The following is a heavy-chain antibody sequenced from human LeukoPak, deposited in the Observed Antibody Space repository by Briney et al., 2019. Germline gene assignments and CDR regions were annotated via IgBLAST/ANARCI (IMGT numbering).Heavy chain of an antibody. D-gene: IGHD2-21*02. Sequence: GGSLRLSCAASGFTFSSYGMHWVRQAPGKGLEWVAVIWYDGSNKYYADSVKGRFTISRDNSKNTLYLQMNSLRAEDTAVYCCARDRYGGDCSYYYYGMDVWGQGTTVTVSS. V-gene: IGHV3-33*01. CDR2: IWYDGSNK. J-gene: IGHJ6*02. CDR3: ARDRYGGDCSYYYYGMDV. CDR1: GFTFSSYG.